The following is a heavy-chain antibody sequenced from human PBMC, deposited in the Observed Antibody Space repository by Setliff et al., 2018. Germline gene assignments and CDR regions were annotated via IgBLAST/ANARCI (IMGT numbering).Heavy chain of an antibody. CDR2: GSTGKT. CDR3: AKSPVRFGIVIVIPSYFDS. Sequence: PGGSLRLSCAASGFSFSDYAMSWVRQAPRKGLEWVSGGSTGKTDYADSVKGRFTMSRDSSTNTLYLQMNSLRGEDTAVYYCAKSPVRFGIVIVIPSYFDSWGPGTLGTVSS. J-gene: IGHJ4*02. V-gene: IGHV3-23*01. D-gene: IGHD3-16*02. CDR1: GFSFSDYA.